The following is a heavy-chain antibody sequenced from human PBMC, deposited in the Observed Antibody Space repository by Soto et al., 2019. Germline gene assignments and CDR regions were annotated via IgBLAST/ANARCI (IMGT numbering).Heavy chain of an antibody. CDR1: GGSISSYY. V-gene: IGHV4-59*01. J-gene: IGHJ5*02. D-gene: IGHD3-16*02. CDR3: ARVGTPSFWLDP. CDR2: IYYSGST. Sequence: SETLSLTCTVSGGSISSYYWSWIRQPPGKGLEWIGYIYYSGSTNYNPSLKSRVTISVDTSKNQFSLKLSSVTAADTAVYYCARVGTPSFWLDPWGQGTLVTVSS.